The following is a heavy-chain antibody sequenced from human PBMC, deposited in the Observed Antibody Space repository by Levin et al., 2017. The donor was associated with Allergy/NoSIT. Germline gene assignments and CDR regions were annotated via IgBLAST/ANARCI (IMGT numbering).Heavy chain of an antibody. CDR1: GFTFSDYG. V-gene: IGHV3-30*03. CDR3: ARDHHYGSGTFDY. D-gene: IGHD3-10*01. J-gene: IGHJ4*02. CDR2: ISYDGNNK. Sequence: GGSLRLSCAASGFTFSDYGMHWVRQAPGKGLEWVALISYDGNNKYYADSVKGRFTISRDNSRKTLYLQMNSLGIDDTAVFYCARDHHYGSGTFDYWGQGTLVTVSS.